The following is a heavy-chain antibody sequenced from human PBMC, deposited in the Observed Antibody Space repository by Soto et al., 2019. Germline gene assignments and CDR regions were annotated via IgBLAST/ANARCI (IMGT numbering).Heavy chain of an antibody. Sequence: SETLSLTCAVSGGSISSGGYSRSFIRQPPGKGLEWIGYIYHSGSTYYNPSLKSRVTISVDRSKNQFSLKLSSVTAADTAVYYCARFEGGWFDPWGQGTLVTVSS. CDR2: IYHSGST. J-gene: IGHJ5*02. V-gene: IGHV4-30-2*01. CDR3: ARFEGGWFDP. D-gene: IGHD3-16*01. CDR1: GGSISSGGYS.